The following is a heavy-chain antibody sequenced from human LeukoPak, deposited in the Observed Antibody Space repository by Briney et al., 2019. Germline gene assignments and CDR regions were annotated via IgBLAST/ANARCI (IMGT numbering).Heavy chain of an antibody. Sequence: PGGSLRLSCAASGFTFSSYGMHWVRQAPGKGLEWVAVIWSDGSNKYYADSVKGRFTISRDNSKNTLYLQMNSLRAEDTAVYYCARVRGVHGDYVFDYWGQGTLVTVSS. D-gene: IGHD4-17*01. CDR2: IWSDGSNK. J-gene: IGHJ4*02. V-gene: IGHV3-33*01. CDR3: ARVRGVHGDYVFDY. CDR1: GFTFSSYG.